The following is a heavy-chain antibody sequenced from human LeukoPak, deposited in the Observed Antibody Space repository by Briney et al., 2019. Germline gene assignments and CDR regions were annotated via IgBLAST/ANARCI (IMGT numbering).Heavy chain of an antibody. D-gene: IGHD2-21*02. V-gene: IGHV3-23*01. CDR1: GFTFSSNA. Sequence: GGSLRLSCAASGFTFSSNAMGWVRQAPGKGLEWVSSIKGGGGDPFYADSVKGRFTTSRDNSKNTLFLQLNSLRAEDTAVYYCAKGGHDFNPFYWWGQGTLVTVSS. J-gene: IGHJ4*02. CDR2: IKGGGGDP. CDR3: AKGGHDFNPFYW.